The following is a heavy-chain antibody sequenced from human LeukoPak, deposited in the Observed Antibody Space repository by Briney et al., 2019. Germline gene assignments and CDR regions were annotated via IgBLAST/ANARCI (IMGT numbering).Heavy chain of an antibody. CDR3: VSFYETY. CDR2: IDSDGSWT. CDR1: GNYW. Sequence: GGSLRLSCAASGNYWMHWVRQAPGKGLVWVSHIDSDGSWTGYADSVKGRFTISKDNAKNTVYLQMNNLRAEDTAVYYCVSFYETYWGRGTLVTVSS. D-gene: IGHD2-2*01. J-gene: IGHJ4*02. V-gene: IGHV3-74*01.